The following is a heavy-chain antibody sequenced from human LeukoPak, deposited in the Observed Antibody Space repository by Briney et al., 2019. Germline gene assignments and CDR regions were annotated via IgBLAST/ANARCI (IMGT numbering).Heavy chain of an antibody. V-gene: IGHV3-30*02. Sequence: PGGSLRLSCIASGFTFSNYGMHWVRQAPGKGVEWVTFIGHDGDNEQYAASVNGRFTISRDKSKNTLYLQMNSLRAEDTAVYYCARSGSNWSCDSWGQGTLVTVSS. D-gene: IGHD6-13*01. J-gene: IGHJ4*02. CDR3: ARSGSNWSCDS. CDR1: GFTFSNYG. CDR2: IGHDGDNE.